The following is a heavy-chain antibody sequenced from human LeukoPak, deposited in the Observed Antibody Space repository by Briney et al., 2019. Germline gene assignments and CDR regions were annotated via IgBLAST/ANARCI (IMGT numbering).Heavy chain of an antibody. D-gene: IGHD2-21*01. CDR2: TRNDGSNK. CDR1: GFTFSSYG. J-gene: IGHJ4*02. V-gene: IGHV3-30*02. Sequence: GGSLRLSCAASGFTFSSYGMHWVRLAPGKGLEWVAVTRNDGSNKYYVGSVKGRFTISRDNSKNTLFLQMNSLRAEDTAVYYCVKEGACFFDSWGQGTLVTVSS. CDR3: VKEGACFFDS.